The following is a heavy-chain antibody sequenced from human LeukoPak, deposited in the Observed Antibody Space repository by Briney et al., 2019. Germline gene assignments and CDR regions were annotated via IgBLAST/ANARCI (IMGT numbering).Heavy chain of an antibody. J-gene: IGHJ4*02. CDR1: GGSFSGYY. D-gene: IGHD5-18*01. CDR3: VSPRGFSYGYFDY. CDR2: INHSGST. Sequence: SETLSLTCAVYGGSFSGYYWSWIRQPPGKGLEWIGEINHSGSTNYNPSLKSRVTISVATSKNQFSLKLTSVTAADTAVYYCVSPRGFSYGYFDYWGQGTLVTVSS. V-gene: IGHV4-34*01.